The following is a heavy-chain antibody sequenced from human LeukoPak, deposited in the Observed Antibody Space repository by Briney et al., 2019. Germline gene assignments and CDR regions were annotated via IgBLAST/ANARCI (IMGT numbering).Heavy chain of an antibody. CDR2: INQDGREK. D-gene: IGHD4-17*01. CDR3: ARDTYGDGDY. Sequence: GGSLRLSCAASGFTFSSYAMSWVRQAPGKGLEWVANINQDGREKNYVDSVKGRFTISRDNTENSLYLQMNSLRAEDTAVYYCARDTYGDGDYWGQGTLVTVSS. CDR1: GFTFSSYA. V-gene: IGHV3-7*01. J-gene: IGHJ4*02.